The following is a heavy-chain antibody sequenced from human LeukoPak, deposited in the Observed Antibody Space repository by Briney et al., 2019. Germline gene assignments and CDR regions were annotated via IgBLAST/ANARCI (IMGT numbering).Heavy chain of an antibody. V-gene: IGHV1-69*13. CDR2: IIPIFGTP. J-gene: IGHJ6*02. CDR3: ARAGYCSGGSCSHYYYYGMDV. Sequence: GASVKVSCKASGGTFISHAINWVRQAPGQGLEWMGGIIPIFGTPNYAQRFQGRLTITAVESMTTAYMELSSLRADDTAVYYCARAGYCSGGSCSHYYYYGMDVWGQGTTVTVSS. CDR1: GGTFISHA. D-gene: IGHD2-15*01.